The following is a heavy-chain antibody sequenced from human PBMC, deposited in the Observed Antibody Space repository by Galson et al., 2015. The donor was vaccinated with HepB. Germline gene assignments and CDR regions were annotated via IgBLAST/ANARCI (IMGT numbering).Heavy chain of an antibody. CDR1: GFTFSSYG. Sequence: SLRLSCAASGFTFSSYGMHWVRQAPGKGLEWVAVIWYDGSNKYYADSVKGRFTISRDNSKNTLYLQMNSLRAEDTAVYYCAREGEEKYSSGWYRGPFDYWGQGTLVTVSS. D-gene: IGHD6-19*01. V-gene: IGHV3-33*08. J-gene: IGHJ4*02. CDR3: AREGEEKYSSGWYRGPFDY. CDR2: IWYDGSNK.